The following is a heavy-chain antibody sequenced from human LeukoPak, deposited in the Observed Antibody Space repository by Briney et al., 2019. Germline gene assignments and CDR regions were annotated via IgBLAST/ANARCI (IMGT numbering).Heavy chain of an antibody. V-gene: IGHV4-59*08. Sequence: SETLSLTCTVSGVSISSDYWSWIRLPPGKGLEWIGYIYYSGSSDYNPSLKSRVTMSVDTSKNQFSLKLTSVTAADTAVYYCARRLRQNLFDPWGQGTLVTVSS. D-gene: IGHD4-17*01. CDR2: IYYSGSS. CDR1: GVSISSDY. J-gene: IGHJ5*02. CDR3: ARRLRQNLFDP.